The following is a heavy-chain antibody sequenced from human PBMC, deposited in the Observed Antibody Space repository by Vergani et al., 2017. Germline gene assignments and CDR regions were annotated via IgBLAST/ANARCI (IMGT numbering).Heavy chain of an antibody. D-gene: IGHD2-2*01. V-gene: IGHV3-9*01. CDR1: GFTFDDYA. J-gene: IGHJ6*02. CDR3: AKSSKDIVVVPAATATYYYYGMDV. CDR2: ISWNSGSI. Sequence: EVQLVESGGGLVQPGRSLRLSCAASGFTFDDYAMHWVRQAPGKGLEWVSGISWNSGSIGYADSVKGRFTISRDNAKNSLYLQMNSLRAEDTAVYYCAKSSKDIVVVPAATATYYYYGMDVWGQGTTVTVSS.